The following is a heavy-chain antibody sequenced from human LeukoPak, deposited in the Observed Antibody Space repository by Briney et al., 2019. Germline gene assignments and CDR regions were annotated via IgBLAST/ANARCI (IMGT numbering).Heavy chain of an antibody. J-gene: IGHJ4*02. CDR3: ARDVKSILLIVVVVAATYYFDY. D-gene: IGHD2-15*01. CDR1: GFTFSSYA. Sequence: PGRSLRLSCAASGFTFSSYAMHWVRQAPGKGLEWVAVISYDGSNKYYADSVKGRFTISRDNSKNTLYLQMNSLRAEDTAVYCCARDVKSILLIVVVVAATYYFDYWGQGTLVTVSS. CDR2: ISYDGSNK. V-gene: IGHV3-30-3*01.